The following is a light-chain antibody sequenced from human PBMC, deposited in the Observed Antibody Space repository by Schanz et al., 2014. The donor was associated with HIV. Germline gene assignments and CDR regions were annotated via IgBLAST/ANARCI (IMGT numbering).Light chain of an antibody. CDR3: CSYTTTSTYV. V-gene: IGLV2-14*03. CDR1: SGDVGSYNY. Sequence: QSALTQPASVSGSPEQSISISCTGTSGDVGSYNYVSWYQQHPGKAPKLMIYDVSNRPSGVSSRFSGSKSGNTASLTISGLQAEDEADYYCCSYTTTSTYVFGAGTKLTVL. CDR2: DVS. J-gene: IGLJ1*01.